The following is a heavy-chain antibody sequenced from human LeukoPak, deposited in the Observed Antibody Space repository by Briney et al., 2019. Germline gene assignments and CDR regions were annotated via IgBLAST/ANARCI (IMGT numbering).Heavy chain of an antibody. J-gene: IGHJ4*02. Sequence: GGSLRLSCAASGFTFSSYSMNWVRQAPGKGLEWVSYIDSSSSTIYYADSVKGRFTISRDNAKNSLCLQMNSLRAEDTAMYYCASPFDYWGQGTLVTVSS. V-gene: IGHV3-48*01. CDR1: GFTFSSYS. CDR3: ASPFDY. CDR2: IDSSSSTI.